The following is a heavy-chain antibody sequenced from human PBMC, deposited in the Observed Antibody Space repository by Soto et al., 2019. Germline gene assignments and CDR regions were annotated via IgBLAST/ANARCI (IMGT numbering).Heavy chain of an antibody. D-gene: IGHD5-18*01. V-gene: IGHV4-31*03. CDR2: IYYSGST. Sequence: PSETLSLTCTVSGGSISSGGYYWSWIRQHPGKGLEWIGYIYYSGSTYYNPSLKSRVTISVDTSKNQFSLKLSSVTAADTAVYYCARVLRGYSYVGYFDYWGQGTLVTVSS. CDR1: GGSISSGGYY. CDR3: ARVLRGYSYVGYFDY. J-gene: IGHJ4*02.